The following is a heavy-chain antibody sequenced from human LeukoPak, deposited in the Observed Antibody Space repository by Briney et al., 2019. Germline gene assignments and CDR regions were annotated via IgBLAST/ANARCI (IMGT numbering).Heavy chain of an antibody. Sequence: SETLSLTCAVYGGSFSGYYWSWIRQPPGKGLEWIGEINHSGSTNYNSSLKSRVTISVDTSKNQFSLKLSSVTAADTAVYYCARGVEGYYGSGSYYYWGQGTLVTVSS. V-gene: IGHV4-34*01. CDR3: ARGVEGYYGSGSYYY. J-gene: IGHJ4*02. D-gene: IGHD3-10*01. CDR1: GGSFSGYY. CDR2: INHSGST.